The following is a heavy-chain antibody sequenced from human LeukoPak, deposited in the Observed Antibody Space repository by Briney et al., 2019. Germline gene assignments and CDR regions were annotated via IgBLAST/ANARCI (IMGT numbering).Heavy chain of an antibody. CDR3: SIVGLERGWFDP. CDR1: TFTFRNYA. CDR2: IGGSGTDT. V-gene: IGHV3-23*01. J-gene: IGHJ5*02. D-gene: IGHD1-1*01. Sequence: GGSLRLSCAASTFTFRNYAISWVRQAPGKGLEWVSAIGGSGTDTYYGDSVKDRFTISRDNSKNTVSLQMNSLRVDDTAVYYCSIVGLERGWFDPWGQGTLVTVFS.